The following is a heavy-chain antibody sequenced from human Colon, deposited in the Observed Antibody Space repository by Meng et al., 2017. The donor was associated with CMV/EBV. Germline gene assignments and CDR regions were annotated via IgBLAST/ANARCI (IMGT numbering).Heavy chain of an antibody. J-gene: IGHJ2*01. CDR2: MYHTGRT. Sequence: SETLSLTCTVSGASVSSYYWSWIRQPPGKGLEWIGYMYHTGRTSYNPSLKSRVTMSMDTSKNQFSLNLNSVTAADTAVYYCARDSSGFEGWFDIWGRGTLVTVSS. V-gene: IGHV4-59*02. D-gene: IGHD3-22*01. CDR1: GASVSSYY. CDR3: ARDSSGFEGWFDI.